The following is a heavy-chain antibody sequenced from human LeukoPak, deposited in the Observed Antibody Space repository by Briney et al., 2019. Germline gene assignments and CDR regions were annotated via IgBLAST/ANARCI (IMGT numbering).Heavy chain of an antibody. V-gene: IGHV3-21*01. J-gene: IGHJ4*02. CDR3: ARGRWFGELLLPTRPYYFDY. Sequence: GGSLRLSCAASGFTFSSYSMNWVRQAPGKGLEWVSSISSSSSYIYYADSVKGRFTISRDNAKNSLYLQMNSLSAEDTAVYYCARGRWFGELLLPTRPYYFDYWGQGTLVTVSS. CDR2: ISSSSSYI. D-gene: IGHD3-10*01. CDR1: GFTFSSYS.